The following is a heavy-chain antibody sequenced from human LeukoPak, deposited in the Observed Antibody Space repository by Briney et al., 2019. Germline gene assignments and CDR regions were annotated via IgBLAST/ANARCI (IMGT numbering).Heavy chain of an antibody. CDR1: GGSISSHY. D-gene: IGHD6-6*01. J-gene: IGHJ4*02. CDR3: ARRGEYSRSFMTFDY. Sequence: SETLSFTCTVSGGSISSHYWTWIRQTPGKGLEWIGYIYYSGSTNYNPSLKSRVTISVDTSKNQFSLKLSSVTAADTAVYYCARRGEYSRSFMTFDYWGQGILVTVSS. V-gene: IGHV4-59*11. CDR2: IYYSGST.